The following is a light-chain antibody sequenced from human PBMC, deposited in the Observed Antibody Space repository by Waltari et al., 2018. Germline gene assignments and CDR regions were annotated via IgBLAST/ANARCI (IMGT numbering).Light chain of an antibody. CDR2: EIR. Sequence: QSALTQPASVSGSPGQSITISCTGTSSDLGSYDYVPWYQQHPGKAPKLMISEIRNRPSGVSNRFSGSKSGSTASLTISGLQAEDEADYYCGSYTTSKILVFGGGTKLTVL. CDR3: GSYTTSKILV. J-gene: IGLJ3*02. CDR1: SSDLGSYDY. V-gene: IGLV2-14*01.